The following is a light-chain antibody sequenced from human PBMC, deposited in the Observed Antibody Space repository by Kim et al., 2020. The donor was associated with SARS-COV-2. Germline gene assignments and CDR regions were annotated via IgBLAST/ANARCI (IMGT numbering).Light chain of an antibody. V-gene: IGLV7-46*01. CDR2: DTS. CDR3: LLSYSGAYVV. J-gene: IGLJ2*01. CDR1: TGAATSGHY. Sequence: GGTAATPGGPGTGAATSGHYPSWFQQKPGQAPRTLIYDTSNKHSWTPARFSGSLLGGKAALTLSGAQPEDEAEYYCLLSYSGAYVVFGGGTQLTVL.